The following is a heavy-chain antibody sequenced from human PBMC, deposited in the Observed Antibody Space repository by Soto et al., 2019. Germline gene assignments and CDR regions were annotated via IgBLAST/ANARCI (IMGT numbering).Heavy chain of an antibody. Sequence: SVKVSCKASGGTFSSYTISWVRQAPGQGLEWMGRIIPILGIANYAQRFQGRVTITADKSTSTAYMELSSLRSEDTAMYYCARDHSRDYGSGPQAWWFDPWGQGTLVTVSS. CDR2: IIPILGIA. CDR1: GGTFSSYT. J-gene: IGHJ5*02. D-gene: IGHD3-10*01. CDR3: ARDHSRDYGSGPQAWWFDP. V-gene: IGHV1-69*04.